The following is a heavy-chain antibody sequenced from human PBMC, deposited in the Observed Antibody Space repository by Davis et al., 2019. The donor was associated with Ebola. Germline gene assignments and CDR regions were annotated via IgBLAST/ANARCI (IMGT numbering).Heavy chain of an antibody. D-gene: IGHD1-14*01. V-gene: IGHV3-7*01. CDR3: ATVFDY. Sequence: GESLKISCAASGFTFSSYWMSWVRQAPGKGLEWVANIKQGGNEKYYVDSVKGRFTISRDNAKNTVYLQMNSLRADDTAVYYCATVFDYWGQGILVTVSS. CDR2: IKQGGNEK. J-gene: IGHJ4*02. CDR1: GFTFSSYW.